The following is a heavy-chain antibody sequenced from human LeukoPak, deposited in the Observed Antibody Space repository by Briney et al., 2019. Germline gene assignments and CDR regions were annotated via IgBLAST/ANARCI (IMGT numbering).Heavy chain of an antibody. J-gene: IGHJ4*02. D-gene: IGHD3-10*01. Sequence: SETLSLTCTVSGGSISNYYWSWIRQPAGMGLEWIGRIYASGSANYNPSLKSRVTMSVDTSNNQFSLNLSSVTAADTAVYYCARTSARGAQFDYWGQGTLVTVSS. CDR3: ARTSARGAQFDY. V-gene: IGHV4-4*07. CDR2: IYASGSA. CDR1: GGSISNYY.